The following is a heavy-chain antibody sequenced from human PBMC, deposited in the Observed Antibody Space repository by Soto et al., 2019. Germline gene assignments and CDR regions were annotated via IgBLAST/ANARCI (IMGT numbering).Heavy chain of an antibody. Sequence: GGSLRLSCAASGFTFSSYAMSWVRQAPGKGLEWVSAISGSGGSTYYADSVKGRFTISRDNSKNTLYLQMNSLRAEDTAVYYCAKDVYYDFWSGYLPFMDYFDYWGQGTLVTVSS. CDR2: ISGSGGST. J-gene: IGHJ4*02. D-gene: IGHD3-3*01. CDR1: GFTFSSYA. CDR3: AKDVYYDFWSGYLPFMDYFDY. V-gene: IGHV3-23*01.